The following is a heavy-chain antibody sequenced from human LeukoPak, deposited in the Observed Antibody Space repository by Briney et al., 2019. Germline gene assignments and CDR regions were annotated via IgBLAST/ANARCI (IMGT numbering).Heavy chain of an antibody. CDR1: GGTFSSYA. Sequence: ASVKVSCKASGGTFSSYAISWVRQAPGQGLEWMGGIIPIFGTANYAQKFQGRVTITADESTSTAYMELSSLRAEDTAVYYCAKDSAKKYDDYWGQGTLVTVSS. CDR2: IIPIFGTA. CDR3: AKDSAKKYDDY. D-gene: IGHD2/OR15-2a*01. V-gene: IGHV1-69*13. J-gene: IGHJ4*02.